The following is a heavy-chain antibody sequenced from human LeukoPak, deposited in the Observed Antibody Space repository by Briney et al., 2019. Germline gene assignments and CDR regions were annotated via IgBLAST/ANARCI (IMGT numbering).Heavy chain of an antibody. V-gene: IGHV3-48*01. CDR2: ISSSSATI. CDR1: GFSLSAYN. D-gene: IGHD6-6*01. Sequence: GGSLRLSCEGSGFSLSAYNMNWVRQAPGKGLESVSCISSSSATIFYADSVKGRFTISRDNAKNSLYLQMNSLRPEDTAVYFCARDRHVPGLYYYYMDVWGKGTTVTVSS. J-gene: IGHJ6*03. CDR3: ARDRHVPGLYYYYMDV.